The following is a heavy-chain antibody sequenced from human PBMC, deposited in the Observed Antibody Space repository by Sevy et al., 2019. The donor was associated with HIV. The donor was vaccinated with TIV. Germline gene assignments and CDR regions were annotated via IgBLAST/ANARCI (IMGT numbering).Heavy chain of an antibody. J-gene: IGHJ4*02. V-gene: IGHV1-18*01. D-gene: IGHD2-8*01. CDR2: ISAYNGNT. CDR3: ARADCTNGVCYGLDY. CDR1: GYTFTSYG. Sequence: ASVKVSCKASGYTFTSYGISWVRQAPGQGLEWMGWISAYNGNTNYAQKLQGRVTMTTDTSTSTAYMELRSLISDDTAVYYCARADCTNGVCYGLDYWGQGTLVTVSS.